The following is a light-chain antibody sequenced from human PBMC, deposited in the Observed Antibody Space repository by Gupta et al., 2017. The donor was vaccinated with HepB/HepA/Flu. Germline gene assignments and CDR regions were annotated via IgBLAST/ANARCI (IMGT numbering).Light chain of an antibody. CDR2: AAS. Sequence: DIQMTQSPSSLSASVGDRVTITCRASQSISSYLNWYQQKPGKAPQLLIYAASTLQSGVPSRFSGSGSGTDFSLTISNLQPEDFASYYCQQSDTTPRTFGQGTKVEI. CDR3: QQSDTTPRT. CDR1: QSISSY. J-gene: IGKJ1*01. V-gene: IGKV1-39*01.